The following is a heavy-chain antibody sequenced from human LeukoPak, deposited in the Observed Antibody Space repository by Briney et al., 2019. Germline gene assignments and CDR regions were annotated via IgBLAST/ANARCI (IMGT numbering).Heavy chain of an antibody. V-gene: IGHV4-34*01. Sequence: GSLRLSCAASGFTFSNTWMSWIRQPPGKGLEWIGEINHSGSTNYNPSLKSRVTISVDTPKNQFSLKLSSVTAADTAVYYCARSYYGSGSYYRRWGQGTLVTVSS. CDR2: INHSGST. CDR3: ARSYYGSGSYYRR. CDR1: GFTFSNTW. D-gene: IGHD3-10*01. J-gene: IGHJ4*02.